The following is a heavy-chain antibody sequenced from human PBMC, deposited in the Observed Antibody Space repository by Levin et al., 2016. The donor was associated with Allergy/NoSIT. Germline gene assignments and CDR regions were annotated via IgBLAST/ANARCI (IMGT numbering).Heavy chain of an antibody. CDR2: IYSGGST. CDR3: VKGEDGYNYVGYYFDY. V-gene: IGHV3-66*01. J-gene: IGHJ4*02. Sequence: VRQAPGKGLEWVSVIYSGGSTYYADSVKGRFTISRDNSKNTLYLQMSSLRAEDTAVYYCVKGEDGYNYVGYYFDYWGQGTLVTVSS. D-gene: IGHD5-24*01.